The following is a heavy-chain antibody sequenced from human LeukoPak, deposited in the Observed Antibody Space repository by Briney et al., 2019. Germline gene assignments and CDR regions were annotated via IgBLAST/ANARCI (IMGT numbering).Heavy chain of an antibody. J-gene: IGHJ6*03. V-gene: IGHV1-69*13. Sequence: SVNVSFKASGGTFSSYAYSWMWQPHGPGIEWMGVIIPIFGTATYAQKFQGRATITADESTSTAYMELSSLRSEDTAVYYCARSGSRYSYYYYMDVWGKGTTVTVSS. CDR2: IIPIFGTA. D-gene: IGHD1-1*01. CDR3: ARSGSRYSYYYYMDV. CDR1: GGTFSSYA.